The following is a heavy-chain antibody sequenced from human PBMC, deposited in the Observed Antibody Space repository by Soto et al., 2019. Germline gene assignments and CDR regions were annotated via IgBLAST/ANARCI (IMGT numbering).Heavy chain of an antibody. Sequence: QITLKESGPTLVKPTQTLTLTCTFSGFSLTGSGVGVGWIRQPPGKALEWLALIYWDDDKRYSPSLKSRLTVXRDXSXTQVALTVTNMDPVDTATYYCARFLGSDTSVYYFDYWGQGTLVTVSS. J-gene: IGHJ4*02. CDR2: IYWDDDK. D-gene: IGHD2-2*01. V-gene: IGHV2-5*02. CDR3: ARFLGSDTSVYYFDY. CDR1: GFSLTGSGVG.